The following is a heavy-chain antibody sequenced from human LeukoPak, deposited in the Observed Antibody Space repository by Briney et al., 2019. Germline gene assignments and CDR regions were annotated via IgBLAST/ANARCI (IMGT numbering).Heavy chain of an antibody. CDR2: TYYSSKWYN. CDR3: ARGAVAVRNAFDI. J-gene: IGHJ3*02. D-gene: IGHD6-19*01. V-gene: IGHV6-1*01. CDR1: GDSVSRNSDS. Sequence: QALSLTCAISGDSVSRNSDSWNWLGQSPPSGLEWLGRTYYSSKWYNDYAVSVKSRITINPDTSKNQFSLQLNSVTPEDTALYYCARGAVAVRNAFDIWGQGTMVTVSS.